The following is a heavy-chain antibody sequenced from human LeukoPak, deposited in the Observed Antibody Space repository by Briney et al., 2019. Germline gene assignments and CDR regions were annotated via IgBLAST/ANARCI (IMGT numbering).Heavy chain of an antibody. CDR2: IYTSGST. CDR3: ARWDSSGLDY. Sequence: PSETLSITCTVSGGSISSYYWSWIRQPLGKGLEWIGYIYTSGSTNYNPSLKSRVTISVDTSKNQFSLKLSSVTAADTAVYYCARWDSSGLDYWGQGTLVTVSS. D-gene: IGHD3-22*01. J-gene: IGHJ4*02. CDR1: GGSISSYY. V-gene: IGHV4-4*09.